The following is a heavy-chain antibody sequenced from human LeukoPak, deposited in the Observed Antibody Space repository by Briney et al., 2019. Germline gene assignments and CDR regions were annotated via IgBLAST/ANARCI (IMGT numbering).Heavy chain of an antibody. J-gene: IGHJ6*02. D-gene: IGHD3-10*01. CDR1: GFTFSSYA. Sequence: GGSLRLSCAASGFTFSSYAMHWVRQAPGKGLEWVAVISYDGSNKYYADSVKGRFTISRDNSKNTLYLQMNSLRAEDTAVYYCARWELGSGTPAGRRNYYYYGMDVWGQGTTVTVSS. V-gene: IGHV3-30-3*01. CDR3: ARWELGSGTPAGRRNYYYYGMDV. CDR2: ISYDGSNK.